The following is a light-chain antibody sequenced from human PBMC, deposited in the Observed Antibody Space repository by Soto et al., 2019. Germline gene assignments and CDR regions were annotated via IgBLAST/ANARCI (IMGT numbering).Light chain of an antibody. CDR1: SGSVSTAYY. V-gene: IGLV8-61*01. CDR2: TTN. J-gene: IGLJ3*02. Sequence: QTVVTQVPSFSVSPGGTVTLTCGLNSGSVSTAYYPSWYQQTPGQAPRTLIYTTNTRSSGVPDRFSGSILGNKAALSITGAQADDESDYYCVLYMGNGIWVFGGGTKLTVL. CDR3: VLYMGNGIWV.